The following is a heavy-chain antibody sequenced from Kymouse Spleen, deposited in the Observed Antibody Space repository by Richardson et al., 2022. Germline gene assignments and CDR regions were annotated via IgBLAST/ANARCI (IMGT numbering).Heavy chain of an antibody. D-gene: IGHD3-9*01. CDR2: ISYDGSNK. CDR3: AKDQADDILTGYYPWFDP. V-gene: IGHV3-30*18. CDR1: GFTFSSYG. J-gene: IGHJ5*02. Sequence: QVQLVESGGGVVQPGRSLRLSCAASGFTFSSYGMHWVRQAPGKGLEWVAVISYDGSNKYYADSVKGRFTISRDNSKNTLYLQMNSLRAEDTAVYYCAKDQADDILTGYYPWFDPWGQGTLVTVSS.